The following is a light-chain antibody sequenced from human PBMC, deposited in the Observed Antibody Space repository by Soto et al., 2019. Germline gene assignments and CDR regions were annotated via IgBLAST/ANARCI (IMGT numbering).Light chain of an antibody. Sequence: QSVLTQPPSASGTPGQRVTISCSGSSSSIGSNTVNWYQQLPGTAPQLLIYTNDQRPSGVPDRFAGSKSGTSASLAISGLQSEDEAHYYCAAWDDSLNGVVFGGGTKVTVL. CDR3: AAWDDSLNGVV. J-gene: IGLJ2*01. CDR1: SSSIGSNT. CDR2: TND. V-gene: IGLV1-44*01.